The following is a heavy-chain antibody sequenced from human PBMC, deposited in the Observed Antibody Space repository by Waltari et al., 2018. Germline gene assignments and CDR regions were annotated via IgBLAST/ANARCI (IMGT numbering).Heavy chain of an antibody. CDR3: ARHQDWVVVSATWFDP. D-gene: IGHD2-21*02. CDR2: IYYSGNT. Sequence: QLRLQESGPGLVKPSDPLSLTCTVSGGSISRTHYYWGWIRQPPGKGLEWIGSIYYSGNTYYNPSLKSRVTMSADTSKNQFSLKLSSVTAADTAVYYCARHQDWVVVSATWFDPWGQGTLVTVSS. J-gene: IGHJ5*02. V-gene: IGHV4-39*01. CDR1: GGSISRTHYY.